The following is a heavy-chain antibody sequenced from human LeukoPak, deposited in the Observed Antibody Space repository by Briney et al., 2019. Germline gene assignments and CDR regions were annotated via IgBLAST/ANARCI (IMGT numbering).Heavy chain of an antibody. CDR1: RFIFSDYW. CDR3: ARDLTYYYDSSGPEPFDY. J-gene: IGHJ4*02. D-gene: IGHD3-22*01. V-gene: IGHV3-7*01. CDR2: IKQHGSEK. Sequence: VGSLRLSCAASRFIFSDYWMTWVRQAPGKGLEWVANIKQHGSEKHYVDSVKGRFTISRDNATSSLYLQMNSLRAEDTAVYYCARDLTYYYDSSGPEPFDYWGQGTLVTVSS.